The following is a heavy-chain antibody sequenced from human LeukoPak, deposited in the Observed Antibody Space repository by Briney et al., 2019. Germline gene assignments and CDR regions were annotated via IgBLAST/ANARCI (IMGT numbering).Heavy chain of an antibody. J-gene: IGHJ4*02. CDR2: IYYSGST. CDR3: ARGYDCGGDCYPSYFDY. CDR1: GGSISSYY. Sequence: PSETLSLTCTVSGGSISSYYWSWIRQPPGKGLEWIGYIYYSGSTNYNPSLKSRVTISVDTSKNQFSLKLSSVTAADTAVYYCARGYDCGGDCYPSYFDYWGQGTLVTVSS. V-gene: IGHV4-59*08. D-gene: IGHD2-21*01.